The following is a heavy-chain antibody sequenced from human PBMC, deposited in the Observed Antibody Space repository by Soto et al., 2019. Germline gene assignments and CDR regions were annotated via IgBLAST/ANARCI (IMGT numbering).Heavy chain of an antibody. CDR2: VYHSGTT. D-gene: IGHD3-10*01. V-gene: IGHV4-38-2*02. CDR3: ARAQVRGVPDY. CDR1: GYSISSGYY. J-gene: IGHJ4*02. Sequence: PSETRSLICTVSGYSISSGYYWGWIRQPPGKGLEWIGSVYHSGTTYYYPSLKSRVTISVDMSKNQFSLRLNSVTAADTAVYYCARAQVRGVPDYWGQGTLVTVSS.